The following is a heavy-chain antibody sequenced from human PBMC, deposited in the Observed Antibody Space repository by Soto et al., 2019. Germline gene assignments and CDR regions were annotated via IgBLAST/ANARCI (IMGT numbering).Heavy chain of an antibody. J-gene: IGHJ4*02. Sequence: QVQLVESGGGLVKPGGSLRLSCAASGFTFSDFYMSCIRQAPGKGLEWISYISSGSTNIFYADSVKGRFTVSRDNAKNSVYLQMDSLRAEDTAVYYCARDRNAAGSDYWGQGTLVTVSS. D-gene: IGHD1-1*01. CDR3: ARDRNAAGSDY. CDR1: GFTFSDFY. V-gene: IGHV3-11*01. CDR2: ISSGSTNI.